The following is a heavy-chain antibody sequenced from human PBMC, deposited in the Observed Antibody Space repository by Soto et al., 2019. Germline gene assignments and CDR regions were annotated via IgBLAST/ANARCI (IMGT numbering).Heavy chain of an antibody. Sequence: SVKVSCKASGGTFSSYAISWVRQAPGQGLEWMGGIIPIFGTANYAQKFQGRVTITADESTSTAYMELSSLRSEDTAVYYCARSPPLMVRGVITHYYYYGMDVWGQGSTVTVSS. CDR1: GGTFSSYA. V-gene: IGHV1-69*13. CDR2: IIPIFGTA. D-gene: IGHD3-10*01. CDR3: ARSPPLMVRGVITHYYYYGMDV. J-gene: IGHJ6*02.